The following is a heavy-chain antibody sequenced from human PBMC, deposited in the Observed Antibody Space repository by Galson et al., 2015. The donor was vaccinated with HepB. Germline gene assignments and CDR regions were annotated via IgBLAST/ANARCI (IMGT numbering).Heavy chain of an antibody. Sequence: SLRLSCAASGFTFSYYAMSWVRQAPGKGLEWVSAITPSGDNTYSADSMKGRFTISRDSSRNTLFFQMNNLRADDTAIYFCAKVFPEKTDGWYRQALYYFDSWGQGTRVTVSS. V-gene: IGHV3-23*01. J-gene: IGHJ4*02. D-gene: IGHD6-19*01. CDR1: GFTFSYYA. CDR3: AKVFPEKTDGWYRQALYYFDS. CDR2: ITPSGDNT.